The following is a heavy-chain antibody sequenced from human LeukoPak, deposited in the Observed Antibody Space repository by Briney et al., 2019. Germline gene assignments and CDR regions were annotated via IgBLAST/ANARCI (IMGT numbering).Heavy chain of an antibody. CDR1: GGSISSSSYY. CDR3: ARKSAWYDY. CDR2: IYYRGNT. J-gene: IGHJ4*02. D-gene: IGHD6-19*01. Sequence: SETLSLTCTVSGGSISSSSYYWGWIRQPPGKGLEWIGSIYYRGNTYYNPALKSRVTISVDTSNNHFSLRLSSVTAADTAVYYCARKSAWYDYWGQGTLVIVSS. V-gene: IGHV4-39*02.